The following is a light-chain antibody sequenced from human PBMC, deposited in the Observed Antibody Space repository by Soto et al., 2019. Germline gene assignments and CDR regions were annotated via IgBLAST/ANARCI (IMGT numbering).Light chain of an antibody. CDR3: QQRSNWPPFT. V-gene: IGKV3-11*01. CDR1: ESVSRN. CDR2: DAS. Sequence: EIVLTQSPATLSPSPGERATLSCRASESVSRNLAWYQQKPGQAPRLLMYDASNRATGIPARFSGGGSGTDFTLTISSLEPEDFAVYYCQQRSNWPPFTFGQGTKVEI. J-gene: IGKJ2*01.